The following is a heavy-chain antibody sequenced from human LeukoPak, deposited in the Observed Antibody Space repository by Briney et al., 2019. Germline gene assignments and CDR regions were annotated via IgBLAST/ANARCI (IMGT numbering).Heavy chain of an antibody. Sequence: PGGSLRLSCAASGFTFSSYAMLWVRQAPGKGLEWVAVISYDGSNKYYADSVKGRFTISRDNAKNSLYLQMNSLRAEDTALYRCVRDPRGGSGSRFDLWGQGTLVTVSS. J-gene: IGHJ4*02. CDR3: VRDPRGGSGSRFDL. CDR2: ISYDGSNK. CDR1: GFTFSSYA. V-gene: IGHV3-30-3*01. D-gene: IGHD3-10*01.